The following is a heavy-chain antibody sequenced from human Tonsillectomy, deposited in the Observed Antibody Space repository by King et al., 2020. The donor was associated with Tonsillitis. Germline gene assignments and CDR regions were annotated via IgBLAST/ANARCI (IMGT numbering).Heavy chain of an antibody. Sequence: VPLQESGPGLVKPPQTLSLTCTVSRGSISSGGYYWSWIRQHPGKGLEWIGYIYYSGSTYYNPSLKSLVTISVDTSKNQFSLKLSSVTAADTAVYYCARGDGYKNDYWGQGTLVTVSS. J-gene: IGHJ4*02. CDR2: IYYSGST. V-gene: IGHV4-31*01. CDR3: ARGDGYKNDY. CDR1: RGSISSGGYY. D-gene: IGHD5-24*01.